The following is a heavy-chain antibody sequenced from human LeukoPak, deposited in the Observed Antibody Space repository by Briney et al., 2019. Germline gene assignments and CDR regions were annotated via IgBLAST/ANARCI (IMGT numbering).Heavy chain of an antibody. CDR1: GYSFNSYW. V-gene: IGHV5-51*01. CDR2: IYPGDSDT. J-gene: IGHJ4*02. CDR3: ASFRRIGGAPLVY. Sequence: GESLQISCKGSGYSFNSYWIGWVRQVPGKGLEWMGIIYPGDSDTRYSPSFQGQVTISADKSISTAYLQWSSLKASDTAMYYCASFRRIGGAPLVYWGQGTLVTVSS. D-gene: IGHD1-26*01.